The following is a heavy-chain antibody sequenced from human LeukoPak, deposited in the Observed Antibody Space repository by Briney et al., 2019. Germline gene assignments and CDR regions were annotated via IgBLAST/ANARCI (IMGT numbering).Heavy chain of an antibody. J-gene: IGHJ2*01. V-gene: IGHV3-53*01. Sequence: GGSLRLSCAASGFTVSDNYMSWVRQAPGKGLVWVSVIYRGGSTYYADSVKGRFTISRDNSKNTLYLHMNSLRAEDTAVYYCAKDLVGTGNFDLWGRGTLVTVSS. CDR1: GFTVSDNY. D-gene: IGHD4-23*01. CDR3: AKDLVGTGNFDL. CDR2: IYRGGST.